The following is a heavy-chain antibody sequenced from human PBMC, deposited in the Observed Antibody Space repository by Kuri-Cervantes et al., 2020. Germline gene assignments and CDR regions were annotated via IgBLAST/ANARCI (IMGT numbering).Heavy chain of an antibody. V-gene: IGHV3-74*01. CDR2: INSDGSST. Sequence: GESLKISCAASGFTFSSYWMHWVRQAPGKGLVWVSRINSDGSSTSYADSVKGRFTISRDNAKNSLYLQMNSLRAEDTALYYCAKGPYDYVWGSYLLNWFDPWGQGTLVTVSS. CDR3: AKGPYDYVWGSYLLNWFDP. D-gene: IGHD3-16*02. CDR1: GFTFSSYW. J-gene: IGHJ5*02.